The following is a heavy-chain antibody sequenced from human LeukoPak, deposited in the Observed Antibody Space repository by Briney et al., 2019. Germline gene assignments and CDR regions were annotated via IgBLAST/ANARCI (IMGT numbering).Heavy chain of an antibody. V-gene: IGHV4-59*08. CDR3: ARQSGGGSYYYFDY. D-gene: IGHD1-26*01. CDR1: GGSISSHY. J-gene: IGHJ4*02. Sequence: SETLSLTCTVSGGSISSHYWSWIRQPPGKGLEWLGYIYYTGSTNYNPSFKSRVTKSLDTSKTQFSLKLTSVTAADTAVYYCARQSGGGSYYYFDYWGQGTLVTVSS. CDR2: IYYTGST.